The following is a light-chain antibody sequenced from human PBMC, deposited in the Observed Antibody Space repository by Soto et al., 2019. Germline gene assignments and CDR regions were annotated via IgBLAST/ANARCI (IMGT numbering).Light chain of an antibody. J-gene: IGKJ5*01. CDR1: QGITNR. CDR2: EAS. CDR3: QHANSFPIT. Sequence: SSVSASVDDTVTITRRASQGITNRLAWYQQKPGKAPKLLIYEASSLQSGVPSRISGSGSGTDFTLTISSLQPEDFATYYCQHANSFPITFGQGTRLEIK. V-gene: IGKV1-12*01.